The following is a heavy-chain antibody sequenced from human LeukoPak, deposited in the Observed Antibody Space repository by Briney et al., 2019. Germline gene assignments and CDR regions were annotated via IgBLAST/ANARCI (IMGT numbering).Heavy chain of an antibody. CDR2: ISSSSSYI. J-gene: IGHJ5*01. CDR3: ARDWLSCDSNGCYPAFDS. Sequence: GGSLRLSCAASGFTFSSYNMNWVRQAPGKGLEWVSSISSSSSYIYYADSVKGRFTITRDNAKRSLYLQMNSLGAEETAVYYCARDWLSCDSNGCYPAFDSWGQGTLVTVSS. CDR1: GFTFSSYN. V-gene: IGHV3-21*01. D-gene: IGHD3-22*01.